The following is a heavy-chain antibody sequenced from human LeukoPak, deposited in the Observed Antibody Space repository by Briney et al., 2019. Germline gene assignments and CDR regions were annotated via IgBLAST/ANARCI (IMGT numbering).Heavy chain of an antibody. V-gene: IGHV1-46*01. J-gene: IGHJ4*02. CDR2: INPSGGTT. Sequence: ASVKVSCKASGYIFTSYSMHWVRRAPGQGLEWMGIINPSGGTTNYAQNFQGRVTMTRDMSTSTVYMELSSLRSEDTAMYYCARATFHDSSGYSDYYFDFWGQGTLVTVSS. CDR1: GYIFTSYS. CDR3: ARATFHDSSGYSDYYFDF. D-gene: IGHD3-22*01.